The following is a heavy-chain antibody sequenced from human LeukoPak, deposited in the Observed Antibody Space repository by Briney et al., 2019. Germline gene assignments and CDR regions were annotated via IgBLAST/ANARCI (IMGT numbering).Heavy chain of an antibody. Sequence: GGSLRLSCAASGFTFSSYAMTWVRQAPGKGLEWVSAIHNRGDSTYYPDSVKGRFTISRDNSKNTLYLQMNSLRAEDTAVYYCASTSYSGSYHWGQGTLVTVSS. CDR3: ASTSYSGSYH. V-gene: IGHV3-23*01. J-gene: IGHJ5*02. CDR1: GFTFSSYA. D-gene: IGHD1-26*01. CDR2: IHNRGDST.